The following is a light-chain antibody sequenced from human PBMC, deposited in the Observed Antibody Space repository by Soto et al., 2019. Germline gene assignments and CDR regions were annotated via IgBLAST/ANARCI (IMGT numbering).Light chain of an antibody. CDR2: YDN. Sequence: SSELTQPPSVSVAPGKTARITCGGNNTGSKSVHWYQQKPGQAPVLVIYYDNDRPSGIPERFSGSNSGNTATLTISRVEAGDEADYYCQVWDRSSDHVVFGGGTKLTVL. CDR3: QVWDRSSDHVV. V-gene: IGLV3-21*04. J-gene: IGLJ2*01. CDR1: NTGSKS.